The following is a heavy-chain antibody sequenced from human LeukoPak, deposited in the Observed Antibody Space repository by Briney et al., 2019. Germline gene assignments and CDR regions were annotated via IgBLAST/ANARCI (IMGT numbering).Heavy chain of an antibody. CDR1: GFTPPPPP. V-gene: IGHV3-23*01. CDR2: LTRSGGRT. CDR3: AKDPIATVTTWFYYYYGMDV. D-gene: IGHD4-17*01. Sequence: PGGSLRLSCAASGFTPPPPPPPPPPHPPPPAPHSLSALTRSGGRTYYADSVKGRFTISRDNSKNTLYMQMNSLRAEDTAVYYCAKDPIATVTTWFYYYYGMDVWGQGTTVTVS. J-gene: IGHJ6*02.